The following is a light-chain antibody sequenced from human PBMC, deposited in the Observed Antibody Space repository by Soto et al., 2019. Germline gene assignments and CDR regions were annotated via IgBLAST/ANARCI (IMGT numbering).Light chain of an antibody. CDR3: CSYAGSSTYV. Sequence: QSVLTQPASVSGSPGQSITISCTGTSSDVGSYNLVSWYQQHPGKAPKLMIYEVSKRPSGVSNRFSGSKSGNTASLTISGLQAEDEAHYYCCSYAGSSTYVFGTGTKLTVL. J-gene: IGLJ1*01. CDR2: EVS. V-gene: IGLV2-23*02. CDR1: SSDVGSYNL.